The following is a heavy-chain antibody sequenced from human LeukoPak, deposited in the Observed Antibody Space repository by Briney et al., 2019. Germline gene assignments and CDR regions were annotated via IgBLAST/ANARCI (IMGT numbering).Heavy chain of an antibody. D-gene: IGHD6-6*01. CDR1: GFTVSNKY. J-gene: IGHJ4*02. CDR3: ARDKGTSYLSSFDY. V-gene: IGHV3-53*05. CDR2: IYRDGRT. Sequence: GGSLRLSCAASGFTVSNKYKTWVRQAPGKGLEWVSLIYRDGRTYYADSVKGRFTISRDNSKNTLYLQMNSLRAADTAVYYCARDKGTSYLSSFDYWGQGTLVTVSS.